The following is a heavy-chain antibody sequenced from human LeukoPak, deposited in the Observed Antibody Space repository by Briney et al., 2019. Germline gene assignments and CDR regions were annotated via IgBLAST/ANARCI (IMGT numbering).Heavy chain of an antibody. D-gene: IGHD3-10*01. CDR1: GGSISSSYYY. CDR3: AQGYYGSGSYSLDY. J-gene: IGHJ4*02. CDR2: IYYSGST. Sequence: SETLSLTCTVSGGSISSSYYYWGWIRQPPGKGLEWIGSIYYSGSTYYNPSLKSRVTISVDKSKNQFSLKLSSVTAADTAVYYCAQGYYGSGSYSLDYWGQGTLVTVSS. V-gene: IGHV4-39*07.